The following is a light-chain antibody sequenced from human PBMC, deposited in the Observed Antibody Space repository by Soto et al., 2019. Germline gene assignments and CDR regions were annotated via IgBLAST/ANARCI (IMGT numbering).Light chain of an antibody. J-gene: IGLJ3*02. CDR2: EVI. V-gene: IGLV2-23*02. CDR1: SSDFGTYNL. CDR3: CSHGGIGTTWV. Sequence: QSALTQPASVSGSPGQSITISCTATSSDFGTYNLVSWFQQHPDKAPKLFIYEVIKRPSGVSNRFSGSISGNTTSLTVSGLQAEDEATDFCCSHGGIGTTWVFGGGTKLTVL.